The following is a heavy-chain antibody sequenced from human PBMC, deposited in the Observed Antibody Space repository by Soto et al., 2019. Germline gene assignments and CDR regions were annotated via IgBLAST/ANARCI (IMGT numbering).Heavy chain of an antibody. CDR1: GFSFSIYS. CDR3: ARMPRDSSGWRYFDY. D-gene: IGHD6-19*01. CDR2: ISSSSSYI. J-gene: IGHJ4*02. V-gene: IGHV3-21*01. Sequence: GWSTRLSCASSGFSFSIYSVNLVLHAPVKGLEWVSSISSSSSYIYYADSVKGRFTISRDNAKNSLYLQMNSLRAEDTAVYYCARMPRDSSGWRYFDYWGQGTLVTVSS.